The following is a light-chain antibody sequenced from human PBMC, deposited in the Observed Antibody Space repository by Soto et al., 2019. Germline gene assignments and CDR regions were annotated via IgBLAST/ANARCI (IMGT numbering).Light chain of an antibody. Sequence: DIEMTQSPSSLSASAGDKVTITCRASQNIGDYLSWYQQRPGKAPKLLIYRASSVKSGVPPRFSGSGSGRDFTLTISSLRPEDIATYFCQHSYSSPPWTFGQGTKVEVK. V-gene: IGKV1-39*01. CDR1: QNIGDY. J-gene: IGKJ1*01. CDR2: RAS. CDR3: QHSYSSPPWT.